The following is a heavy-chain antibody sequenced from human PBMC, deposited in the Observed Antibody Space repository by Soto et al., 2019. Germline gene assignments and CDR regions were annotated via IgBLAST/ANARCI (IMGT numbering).Heavy chain of an antibody. CDR2: IGTAGDT. CDR1: GFTFSSYD. CDR3: ARVRCSSTSCYERFTYYYGMDV. Sequence: GGSLRLSCAASGFTFSSYDMHWVRQATGKGLEWVSAIGTAGDTYYPGSVKGRFTISRENAKNSLYLQMNSLRAEDTAVYYCARVRCSSTSCYERFTYYYGMDVWGQGTTVTVSS. J-gene: IGHJ6*02. V-gene: IGHV3-13*01. D-gene: IGHD2-2*01.